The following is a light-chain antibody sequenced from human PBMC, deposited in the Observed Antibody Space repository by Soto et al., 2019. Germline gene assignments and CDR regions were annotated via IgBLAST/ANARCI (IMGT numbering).Light chain of an antibody. V-gene: IGKV2-28*01. CDR2: LGS. J-gene: IGKJ1*01. CDR3: MQSLQTPA. Sequence: DIVLTQSPLSLPVTPGEPASISCKSSQSLPHSNGYNYLDWYLQKPGQSPQLLIFLGSNRASGVPDRFSGSGSGTDFTLKINRVEAEDVGVYYCMQSLQTPAFGQGTKVDIK. CDR1: QSLPHSNGYNY.